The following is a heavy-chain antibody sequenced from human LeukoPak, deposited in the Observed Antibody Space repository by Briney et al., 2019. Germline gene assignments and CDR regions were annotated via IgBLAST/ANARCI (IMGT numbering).Heavy chain of an antibody. CDR2: ISSSGSDK. J-gene: IGHJ3*02. CDR3: ARRTSGAFAI. CDR1: GFPFNDHE. V-gene: IGHV3-48*03. Sequence: PGGSLRLSCAASGFPFNDHEMNWVRQAPGKGLEWVSYISSSGSDKYYPDSVKGRFTISRDNAKNSLYLQMNSLRAEDTAVYYCARRTSGAFAIWGQGTKVTVSS.